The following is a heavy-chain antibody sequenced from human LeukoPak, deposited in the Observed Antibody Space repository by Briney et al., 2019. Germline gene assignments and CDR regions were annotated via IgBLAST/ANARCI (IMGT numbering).Heavy chain of an antibody. Sequence: SVKVSCKASGGTFTSHIINWVRRAPGQGLEWMGKILVGHDIAMSAQTFQGRVTISADKATSTVYMELTSLKSEDTAVYYCARLGAAAEYAFDIWGQGTMVTVSS. D-gene: IGHD1-26*01. V-gene: IGHV1-69*02. CDR1: GGTFTSHI. CDR2: ILVGHDIA. CDR3: ARLGAAAEYAFDI. J-gene: IGHJ3*02.